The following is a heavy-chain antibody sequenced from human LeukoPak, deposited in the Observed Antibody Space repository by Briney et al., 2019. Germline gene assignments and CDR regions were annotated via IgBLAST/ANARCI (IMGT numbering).Heavy chain of an antibody. CDR2: ISGSGGST. J-gene: IGHJ4*02. CDR1: GFTLSSYA. D-gene: IGHD6-13*01. Sequence: GGSLRLSCAASGFTLSSYAMSWVRQAPGKGLEWVSAISGSGGSTYYADSVKGRFTISRDNSKNTLYLQMNSLRAEDTAVYYCAKASSSWPYYFDYWGQGTLVTVSS. CDR3: AKASSSWPYYFDY. V-gene: IGHV3-23*01.